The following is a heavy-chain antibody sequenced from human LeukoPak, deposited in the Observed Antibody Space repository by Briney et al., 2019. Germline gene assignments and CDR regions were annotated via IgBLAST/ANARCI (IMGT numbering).Heavy chain of an antibody. CDR1: GFTFSTYA. J-gene: IGHJ6*02. Sequence: GGSLRLSCAASGFTFSTYAMSWVRLAPGKGLEWVSGISGSGGSTYYADSAKGRFTSSRDNSNNTLYVQMNSLRVEDTAVYYCAKSGGLSGSGRLAMDVWGQGATVTVSS. CDR3: AKSGGLSGSGRLAMDV. V-gene: IGHV3-23*01. CDR2: ISGSGGST. D-gene: IGHD3-10*01.